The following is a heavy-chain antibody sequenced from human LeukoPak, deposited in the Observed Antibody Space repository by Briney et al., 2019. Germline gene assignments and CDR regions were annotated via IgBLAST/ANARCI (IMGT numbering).Heavy chain of an antibody. CDR2: IYYSGST. D-gene: IGHD2-15*01. CDR1: GGSISSYN. CDR3: ARRYCSGGSCYEGFDP. J-gene: IGHJ5*02. Sequence: SETLSLTCTVSGGSISSYNWNWIRQPPGKGLEWIGYIYYSGSTNYNPSLKSRVTISVDTSKNQFSLKLTSVTAADTAVYYCARRYCSGGSCYEGFDPWGQGTLVTVAS. V-gene: IGHV4-59*08.